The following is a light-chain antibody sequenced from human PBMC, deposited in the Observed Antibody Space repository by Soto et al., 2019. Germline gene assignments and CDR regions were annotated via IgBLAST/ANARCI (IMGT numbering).Light chain of an antibody. CDR3: QQYDNLPRT. CDR2: DAS. J-gene: IGKJ1*01. CDR1: QNISNY. V-gene: IGKV1-33*01. Sequence: DIQMTQSPSSLSASVGDRVTITCQASQNISNYLNWYQQKPGKAPKLLIYDASNLETGVPSRCSGSGSGTDFTFTISSLQPEDIATYYCQQYDNLPRTFGQGTKVDIK.